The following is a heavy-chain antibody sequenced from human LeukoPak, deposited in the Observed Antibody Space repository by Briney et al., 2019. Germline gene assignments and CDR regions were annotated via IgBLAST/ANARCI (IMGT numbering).Heavy chain of an antibody. D-gene: IGHD2-15*01. V-gene: IGHV3-23*01. CDR2: IGRNT. CDR1: GFTFSSYA. J-gene: IGHJ4*02. CDR3: AKDSGDPHFEH. Sequence: GGSLRLSCAASGFTFSSYAMNWVRQAPGKGLEWVSVIGRNTYYADSVKGRFTISRDNSKNTLYLQMNSLRAEDTAVYYCAKDSGDPHFEHWGQGTLVTVSS.